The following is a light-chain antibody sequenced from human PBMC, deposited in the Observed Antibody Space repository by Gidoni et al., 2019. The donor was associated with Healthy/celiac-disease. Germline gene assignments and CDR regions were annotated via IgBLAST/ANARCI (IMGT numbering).Light chain of an antibody. J-gene: IGKJ2*01. CDR2: GAS. CDR3: QQYNNWPGT. Sequence: IVMTQSPATLSVSLGERATLPCRASQSVSSNLAWYQQKPGQAPRLLIYGASTRATGIPARFSGSGSGTEFTLTISSLQSEDFAVYYCQQYNNWPGTFGQGTKLEIK. V-gene: IGKV3-15*01. CDR1: QSVSSN.